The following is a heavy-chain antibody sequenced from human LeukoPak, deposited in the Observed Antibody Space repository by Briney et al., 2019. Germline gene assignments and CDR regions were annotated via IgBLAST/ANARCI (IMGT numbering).Heavy chain of an antibody. D-gene: IGHD4-17*01. CDR2: INHSGST. J-gene: IGHJ4*02. Sequence: PSETLCLTCAVYGGSFSGYYWSWIRQPPGKGLEWIGEINHSGSTNYNPSLKSRVTISVDTSKNQFSLKLSSVTAADTAVYYCARGSKHDYGDYYDYWGQGTLVTVSS. CDR1: GGSFSGYY. CDR3: ARGSKHDYGDYYDY. V-gene: IGHV4-34*01.